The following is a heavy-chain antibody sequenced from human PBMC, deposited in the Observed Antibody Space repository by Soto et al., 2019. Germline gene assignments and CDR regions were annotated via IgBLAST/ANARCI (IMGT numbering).Heavy chain of an antibody. CDR3: ASLQSAANPYFYYDGMDV. CDR2: MNHNSGNT. J-gene: IGHJ6*02. Sequence: QVQLVQSGAEVKKPGASVKVSCKASGYTFTSYDINWVRQATGQGLEWMGWMNHNSGNTGYAQKFQCRVTRTRNNSISTAYMELSSLRSEDTALYYCASLQSAANPYFYYDGMDVWGQGTTVTVSS. CDR1: GYTFTSYD. D-gene: IGHD6-13*01. V-gene: IGHV1-8*01.